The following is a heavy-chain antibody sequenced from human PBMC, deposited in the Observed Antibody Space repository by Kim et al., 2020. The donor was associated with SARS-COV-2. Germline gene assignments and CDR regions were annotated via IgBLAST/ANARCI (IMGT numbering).Heavy chain of an antibody. J-gene: IGHJ4*01. D-gene: IGHD3-16*01. Sequence: GGSLRLSCEASGFNFEDYAMHWVRQRPGKGLEWVSLVTWNSGTTDYLHSVRGRFTISRDNAKNSLYLQMNSLTPDDTAFYYCAKDIEFGDLLGYSFDSWGPGTLVTVSS. CDR3: AKDIEFGDLLGYSFDS. V-gene: IGHV3-9*01. CDR1: GFNFEDYA. CDR2: VTWNSGTT.